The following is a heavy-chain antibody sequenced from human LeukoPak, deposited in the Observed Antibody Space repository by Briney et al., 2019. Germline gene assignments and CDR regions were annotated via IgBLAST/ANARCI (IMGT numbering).Heavy chain of an antibody. J-gene: IGHJ6*02. CDR3: ARDRLVSNFLGYYYYGMDV. D-gene: IGHD4-11*01. CDR1: GFTFSSYW. Sequence: PGGSLRLSCAASGFTFSSYWMSWVRQAPGKGLEWVANIKQDGSEKYYVDSVKGRFTISRDNAKNSLYLQMNSLRAADTAVYYCARDRLVSNFLGYYYYGMDVWGQGTTVTVSS. CDR2: IKQDGSEK. V-gene: IGHV3-7*01.